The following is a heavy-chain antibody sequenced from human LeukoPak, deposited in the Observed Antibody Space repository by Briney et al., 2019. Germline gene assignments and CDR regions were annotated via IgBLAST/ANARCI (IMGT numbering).Heavy chain of an antibody. CDR3: AKVWVQYYYDSGGPHFDY. CDR2: ISYDGSNK. D-gene: IGHD3-22*01. CDR1: GFTFSSSG. V-gene: IGHV3-30*18. J-gene: IGHJ4*02. Sequence: PGGSLRLSCAASGFTFSSSGMHWVRQAPGKGLEWVAVISYDGSNKYYADSVKGRFTFSRDNSKNTLYLQMNSLRAEDTAVYYCAKVWVQYYYDSGGPHFDYWGQGTLVTVSS.